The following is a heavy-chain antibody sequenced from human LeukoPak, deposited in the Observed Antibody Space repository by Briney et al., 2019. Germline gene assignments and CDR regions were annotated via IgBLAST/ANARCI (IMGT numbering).Heavy chain of an antibody. CDR1: GGTFSSYA. V-gene: IGHV1-69*13. D-gene: IGHD3-22*01. CDR3: ARDYDSSGYYSEAVGY. J-gene: IGHJ4*02. Sequence: GASVKVSCKASGGTFSSYAISWVRQAPGQGLEWMGGIIPIFSTANYAQKFQGRVTITADESTSTAYMELSSLRSEDTAVYYCARDYDSSGYYSEAVGYWGQGTLVTVSS. CDR2: IIPIFSTA.